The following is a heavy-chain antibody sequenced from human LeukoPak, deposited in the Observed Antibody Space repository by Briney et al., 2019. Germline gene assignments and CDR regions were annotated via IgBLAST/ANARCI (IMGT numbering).Heavy chain of an antibody. D-gene: IGHD5-12*01. V-gene: IGHV3-48*01. CDR3: ARDHRYAFDN. CDR2: IGISSGNT. J-gene: IGHJ4*01. Sequence: PGGSLRLSCTASGFNLIDYSMNWVRQAPGKGLEWISYIGISSGNTKYADSVKGRFTISRDKARNSLYLQMNSLRVEDTAMYYCARDHRYAFDNWGHGTLVTVSS. CDR1: GFNLIDYS.